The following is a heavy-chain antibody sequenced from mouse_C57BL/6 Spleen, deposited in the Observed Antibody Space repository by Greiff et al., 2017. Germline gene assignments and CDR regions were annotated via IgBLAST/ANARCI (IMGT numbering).Heavy chain of an antibody. Sequence: QVQLQQSGAELVRPGSSVKLSCKDSYFAFMASAMHWVKQRPGHGLEWIGSFTMYSDATEYSENFKGKATLTANTSSSTAYMELSSLTSEDSAVYYCALYDYDEGFAYWGQGTLVTVSA. V-gene: IGHV1-49*01. D-gene: IGHD2-4*01. J-gene: IGHJ3*01. CDR1: YFAFMASA. CDR3: ALYDYDEGFAY. CDR2: FTMYSDAT.